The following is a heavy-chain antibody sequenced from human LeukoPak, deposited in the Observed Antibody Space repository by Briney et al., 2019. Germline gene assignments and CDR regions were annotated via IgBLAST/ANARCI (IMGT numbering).Heavy chain of an antibody. Sequence: GGSLRLSCAASGFTFSDYYMSWIRQAPGKGLEWVSYISSSGSTIYHADSVKGRFTISRDDAKNSLYLQMNSLRAEDTAVYYCARARGGYDSSGYYQYYFDYWGQGTLVTVSS. J-gene: IGHJ4*02. D-gene: IGHD3-22*01. CDR3: ARARGGYDSSGYYQYYFDY. CDR2: ISSSGSTI. V-gene: IGHV3-11*01. CDR1: GFTFSDYY.